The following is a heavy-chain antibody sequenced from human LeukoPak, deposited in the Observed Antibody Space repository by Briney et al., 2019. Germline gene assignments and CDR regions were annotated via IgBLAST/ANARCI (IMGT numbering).Heavy chain of an antibody. CDR2: IIPTLGLA. CDR1: GGTFSSYV. V-gene: IGHV1-69*04. J-gene: IGHJ3*02. D-gene: IGHD1/OR15-1a*01. CDR3: ATQGPQNKAGQRVPDI. Sequence: GASVKVSCKASGGTFSSYVISWVRQAPGQGLEWMGRIIPTLGLANYAQKFQGRVTITADKSTSTAYMELSSLRSEDTAVYYCATQGPQNKAGQRVPDIWGQGTMVTVSS.